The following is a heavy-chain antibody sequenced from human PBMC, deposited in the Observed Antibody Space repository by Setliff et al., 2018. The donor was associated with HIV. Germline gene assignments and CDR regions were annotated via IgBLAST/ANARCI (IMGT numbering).Heavy chain of an antibody. CDR2: IYHDGGT. D-gene: IGHD2-15*01. V-gene: IGHV4-31*03. Sequence: KPSETLSLTCTVSGDSISSDAYYWSWIRQHPGKGLEWIGYIYHDGGTYYNPSLKSRLSISIDSSKNQFSLKLGSVTAADTALYYCARLNVEMFVVMAATPGRFYPWGQGTLVTVSS. CDR3: ARLNVEMFVVMAATPGRFYP. CDR1: GDSISSDAYY. J-gene: IGHJ5*02.